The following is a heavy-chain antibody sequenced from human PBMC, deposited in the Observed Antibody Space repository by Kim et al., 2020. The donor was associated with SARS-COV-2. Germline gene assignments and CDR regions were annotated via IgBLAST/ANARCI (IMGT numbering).Heavy chain of an antibody. J-gene: IGHJ6*02. V-gene: IGHV3-21*01. Sequence: ADAVKGRFTISRDNAKNSLYLQMNSLRAEDTAVYYCAVYSKGYYYYGMDVWGQGTTVTVSS. CDR3: AVYSKGYYYYGMDV. D-gene: IGHD4-4*01.